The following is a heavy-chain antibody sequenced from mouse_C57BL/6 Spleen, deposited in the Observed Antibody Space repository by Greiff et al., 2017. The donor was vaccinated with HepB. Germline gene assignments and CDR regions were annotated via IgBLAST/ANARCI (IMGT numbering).Heavy chain of an antibody. D-gene: IGHD2-3*01. CDR1: GFTFSDYY. V-gene: IGHV5-16*01. CDR2: INYDGSST. CDR3: AREGFYDGYFYAMDY. J-gene: IGHJ4*01. Sequence: EVMLVESEGGLVQPGSSMKLSCTASGFTFSDYYMAWVRQVPEKGLEWVANINYDGSSTYYLDSLKSRFIISRDNAKNILYLQMSSLKSEDTATYYCAREGFYDGYFYAMDYWGQGTSVTVSS.